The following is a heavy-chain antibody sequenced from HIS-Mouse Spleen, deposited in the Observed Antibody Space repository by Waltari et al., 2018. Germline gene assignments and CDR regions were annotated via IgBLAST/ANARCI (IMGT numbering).Heavy chain of an antibody. V-gene: IGHV4-39*07. D-gene: IGHD6-13*01. CDR3: AREIPYSSSWYDWYFDL. CDR1: GGSISSSSYY. CDR2: IYYSGST. J-gene: IGHJ2*01. Sequence: QLQLQESGPGLVKPSETLSLTCTVSGGSISSSSYYWGWIRQPPGKGLAWIGSIYYSGSTHYNPSLKSGVTISVDTAKNQFSLKRSSVTAADTAVYYCAREIPYSSSWYDWYFDLWGRGTLVTVSS.